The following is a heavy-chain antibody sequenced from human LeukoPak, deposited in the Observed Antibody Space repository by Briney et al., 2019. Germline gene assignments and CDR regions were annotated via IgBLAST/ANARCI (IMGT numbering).Heavy chain of an antibody. CDR1: GASFSDQY. D-gene: IGHD4-11*01. CDR2: INHSGIT. V-gene: IGHV4-34*01. CDR3: TRGPGYSKTGY. J-gene: IGHJ4*02. Sequence: SETLSLTCAVYGASFSDQYWSWIRQPPGKGLEWIGEINHSGITDYNPSLKSRVTMSIDTSKNHFSLKLTSVTAADTAVYYCTRGPGYSKTGYWGQGTLVTVSS.